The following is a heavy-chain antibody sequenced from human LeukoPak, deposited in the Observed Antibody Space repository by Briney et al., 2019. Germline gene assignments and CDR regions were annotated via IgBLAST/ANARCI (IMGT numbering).Heavy chain of an antibody. J-gene: IGHJ4*02. CDR3: ARGGYYYDSSGYLNYFDY. V-gene: IGHV1-18*01. CDR2: ISAYNGNT. Sequence: WASVKVSCKASGYAFTSYGINWVRQAPGQGLEWMGWISAYNGNTNYAQKLQGRVTMTTDTSASTAYMELRSPRSDDTAVYYCARGGYYYDSSGYLNYFDYWGQGTLVTVSS. D-gene: IGHD3-22*01. CDR1: GYAFTSYG.